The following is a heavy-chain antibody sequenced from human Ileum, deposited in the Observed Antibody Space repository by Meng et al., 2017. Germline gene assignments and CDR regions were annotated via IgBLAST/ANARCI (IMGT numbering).Heavy chain of an antibody. CDR1: GDSFTDYY. Sequence: QLQLMQWGAGMLKPSETLSLTCNVYGDSFTDYYWNWIRQPPGKGLEWIGEIHYSDSTNYNPSLESRVTISEDTSQKQFSLRLSSVTAADTAVYYCARRIRGGSYLGWGQGTLVTVSS. D-gene: IGHD1-26*01. V-gene: IGHV4-34*01. CDR3: ARRIRGGSYLG. J-gene: IGHJ4*02. CDR2: IHYSDST.